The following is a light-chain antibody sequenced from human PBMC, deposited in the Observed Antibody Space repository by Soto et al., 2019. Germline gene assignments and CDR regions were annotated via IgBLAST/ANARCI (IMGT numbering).Light chain of an antibody. V-gene: IGLV1-40*01. Sequence: QSVLTQPPSVSGAPGQRVTISCTGSSSNIGAGYEVHWYRQVPGTAPELLMYGNIYRPTRFPDRFSGSKSGASVSLVITGLQAEDEADYHCQSYDSSLSGVVFGGGTKVNVL. CDR2: GNI. J-gene: IGLJ3*02. CDR1: SSNIGAGYE. CDR3: QSYDSSLSGVV.